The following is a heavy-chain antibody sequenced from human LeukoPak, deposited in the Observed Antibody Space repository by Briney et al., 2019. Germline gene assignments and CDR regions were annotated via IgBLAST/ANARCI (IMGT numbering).Heavy chain of an antibody. J-gene: IGHJ4*02. D-gene: IGHD3-10*01. Sequence: GGSLRLSCAASGFIFSTYGMHWVRQAPGKGLEWVAFIRNDGSDKYYAVSVKGRFTISRDNSKNTLYLQMSSLRAEDTALYYCTKDRAFGQFLWGNDYWGQGTLVTVSS. V-gene: IGHV3-30*02. CDR3: TKDRAFGQFLWGNDY. CDR2: IRNDGSDK. CDR1: GFIFSTYG.